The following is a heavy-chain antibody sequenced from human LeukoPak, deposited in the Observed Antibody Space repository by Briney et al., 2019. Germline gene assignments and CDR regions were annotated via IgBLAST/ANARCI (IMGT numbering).Heavy chain of an antibody. V-gene: IGHV1-69*13. CDR3: ATGRLDFGGHEAFDI. D-gene: IGHD4-23*01. CDR1: GYTFSSYA. J-gene: IGHJ3*02. CDR2: IIPIFGTA. Sequence: GASVKVSCKASGYTFSSYAISWVRQAPGQGLEWMGGIIPIFGTANYAQKFQGRVTITADESTSTAYMELSSLRSEDTAVFYCATGRLDFGGHEAFDIWGQGTMVTVSS.